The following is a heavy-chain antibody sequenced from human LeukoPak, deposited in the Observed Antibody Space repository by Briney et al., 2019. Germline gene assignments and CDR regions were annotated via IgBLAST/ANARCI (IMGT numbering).Heavy chain of an antibody. CDR2: IYYSGST. J-gene: IGHJ5*02. Sequence: PSETLSLTCTVSGDAISSYYWSRIRQPPGKGLEWVGHIYYSGSTNYNPSLKSRVTISVDPSKNKFSLKLSSVTAAGSAIYYCARHVGGSLYIWFDLWGQGTLVSVSS. D-gene: IGHD2-15*01. CDR3: ARHVGGSLYIWFDL. CDR1: GDAISSYY. V-gene: IGHV4-59*08.